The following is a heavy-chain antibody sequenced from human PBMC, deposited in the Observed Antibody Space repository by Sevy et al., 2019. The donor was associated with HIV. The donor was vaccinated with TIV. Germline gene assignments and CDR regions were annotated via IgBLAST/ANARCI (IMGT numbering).Heavy chain of an antibody. J-gene: IGHJ4*02. D-gene: IGHD6-19*01. CDR2: LWYDGSNK. CDR3: AREGLAVAGIAHYFDY. V-gene: IGHV3-33*01. CDR1: GFTFSTYG. Sequence: GGSLRLSCSASGFTFSTYGMHWVRRAPGKGLEWVASLWYDGSNKYYADSGKGRFTISRDNSKNTLYLQMISLRAEDTAIYYCAREGLAVAGIAHYFDYWGQGTLVTVSS.